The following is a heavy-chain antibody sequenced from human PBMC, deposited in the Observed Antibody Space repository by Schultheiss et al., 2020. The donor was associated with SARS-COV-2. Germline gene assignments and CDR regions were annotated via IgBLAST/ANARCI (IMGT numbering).Heavy chain of an antibody. Sequence: LRLSCTVSGGSISSGNYYWSWIRQPPGKGLEWIGYIYYSGGTSYNPSLKSRVTISLDTSKNQFSLKLSSVTAADTAVYYCARGAYGDYLYYFYGLDVWGQGTTVTVSS. D-gene: IGHD4-17*01. CDR2: IYYSGGT. CDR1: GGSISSGNYY. V-gene: IGHV4-30-4*01. J-gene: IGHJ6*02. CDR3: ARGAYGDYLYYFYGLDV.